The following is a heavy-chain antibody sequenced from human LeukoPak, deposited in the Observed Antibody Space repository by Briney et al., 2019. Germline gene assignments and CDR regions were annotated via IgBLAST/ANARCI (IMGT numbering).Heavy chain of an antibody. CDR2: ISGSGGST. J-gene: IGHJ4*02. V-gene: IGHV3-23*01. Sequence: PGGSLRLSCAASGFTFSSYAMSWVRQAPGKGLEWVSAISGSGGSTYYADSVKGRFTISRDDCKNTLYLQMNSLRAEDTAVYYCAKVTRGGYYYDSSGTDWGQGTLVTVSS. CDR3: AKVTRGGYYYDSSGTD. CDR1: GFTFSSYA. D-gene: IGHD3-22*01.